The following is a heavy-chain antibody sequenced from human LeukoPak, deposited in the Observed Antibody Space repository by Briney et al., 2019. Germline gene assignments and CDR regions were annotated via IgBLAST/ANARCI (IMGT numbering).Heavy chain of an antibody. V-gene: IGHV1-69*13. CDR3: ARVGEMATEIDY. J-gene: IGHJ4*02. Sequence: GASVKVSCKASGGTFSSYAISWVRQAPGQGLEWMGGIIPIFGTANYAQKFQGRVTITADESTSTAYTELSSLRSEDTAVYYCARVGEMATEIDYWGQGTLVTVSS. CDR1: GGTFSSYA. D-gene: IGHD5-24*01. CDR2: IIPIFGTA.